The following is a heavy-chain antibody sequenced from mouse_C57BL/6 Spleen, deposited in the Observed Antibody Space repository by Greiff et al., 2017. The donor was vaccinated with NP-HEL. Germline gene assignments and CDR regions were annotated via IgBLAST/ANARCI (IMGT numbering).Heavy chain of an antibody. J-gene: IGHJ4*01. CDR2: INPYNGGT. CDR3: ARDKAYYSNYRDAMDY. CDR1: GYTFPDYY. Sequence: VQLQQSGPVLVKPGASVKMSCKASGYTFPDYYMNWVKQSHGKSLEWIGVINPYNGGTSYNQKFKGKATLTVDKSSSTAYMELNSLTSEDSAVYYCARDKAYYSNYRDAMDYWGQGTSVTVSS. D-gene: IGHD2-5*01. V-gene: IGHV1-19*01.